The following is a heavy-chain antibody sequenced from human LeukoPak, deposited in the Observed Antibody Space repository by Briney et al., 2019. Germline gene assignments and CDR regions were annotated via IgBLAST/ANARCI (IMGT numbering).Heavy chain of an antibody. J-gene: IGHJ3*01. V-gene: IGHV1-8*02. CDR2: MNPNSGNT. D-gene: IGHD3-22*01. CDR1: GYTFTSYD. Sequence: GASVKVSCKASGYTFTSYDINWVRQATGQGLEWMGWMNPNSGNTGYAQKFQGRVTMTRDTSISTAYMELSRLRSDDTAVYYCASPLYDSSGYVTWGQGTMVTVSS. CDR3: ASPLYDSSGYVT.